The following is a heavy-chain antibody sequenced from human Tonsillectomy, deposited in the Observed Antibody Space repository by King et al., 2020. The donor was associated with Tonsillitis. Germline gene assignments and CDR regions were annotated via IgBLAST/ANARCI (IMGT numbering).Heavy chain of an antibody. V-gene: IGHV1-2*06. D-gene: IGHD1-1*01. CDR3: ARDLVGYDAFDI. J-gene: IGHJ3*02. Sequence: QLVQSGAEVQKPGASVKVSCKASGYTFTDYYIHWVRQTPGHGLEWLGRLNPDSGGTNYAQKFQGRVTLTRDTSISTVYMDLTRLKSDDTAVYYCARDLVGYDAFDIWGQGTMVTVS. CDR2: LNPDSGGT. CDR1: GYTFTDYY.